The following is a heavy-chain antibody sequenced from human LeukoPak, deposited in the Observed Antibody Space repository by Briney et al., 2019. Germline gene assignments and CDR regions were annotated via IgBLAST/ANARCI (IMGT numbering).Heavy chain of an antibody. Sequence: SVKVSCKASGGTFSSYAISWVRQAPGQGLEWMGGIIPISGTANYAQKFQGRVTITTDESTSSAYMELSSLRAEDTAVYYCARDVTHYYGSGRSFDPWGQGTLVTVSS. CDR3: ARDVTHYYGSGRSFDP. CDR1: GGTFSSYA. J-gene: IGHJ5*02. CDR2: IIPISGTA. D-gene: IGHD3-10*01. V-gene: IGHV1-69*05.